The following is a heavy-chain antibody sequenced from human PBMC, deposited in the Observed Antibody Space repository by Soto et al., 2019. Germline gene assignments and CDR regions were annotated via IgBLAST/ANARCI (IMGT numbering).Heavy chain of an antibody. CDR2: ISRSGNST. D-gene: IGHD3-9*01. Sequence: EVQVLESGGGLAQPGRSLRLSCAVSGLSFSSYAMTWVRQSPGKGLEWVSSISRSGNSTYSADSVMGPFTISRDNSKNTLYLQMNSLRAEDTAVYYCAKDAKILDWLPTSYYFDFWGQGTLVTVSS. CDR1: GLSFSSYA. CDR3: AKDAKILDWLPTSYYFDF. V-gene: IGHV3-23*01. J-gene: IGHJ4*02.